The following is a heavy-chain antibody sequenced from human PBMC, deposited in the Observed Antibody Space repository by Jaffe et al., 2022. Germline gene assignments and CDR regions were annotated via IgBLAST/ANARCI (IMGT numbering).Heavy chain of an antibody. D-gene: IGHD3-16*02. J-gene: IGHJ4*02. CDR1: GGSFSGYY. V-gene: IGHV4-34*01. CDR2: INHSGST. Sequence: QVQLQQWGAGLLKPSETLSLTCAVYGGSFSGYYWSWIRQPPGKGLEWIGEINHSGSTNYNPSLKSRVTISVDTSKNQFSLKLSSVTAADTAVYYCARGNPSDYIWGSYRYTAYYFDYWGQGTLVTVSS. CDR3: ARGNPSDYIWGSYRYTAYYFDY.